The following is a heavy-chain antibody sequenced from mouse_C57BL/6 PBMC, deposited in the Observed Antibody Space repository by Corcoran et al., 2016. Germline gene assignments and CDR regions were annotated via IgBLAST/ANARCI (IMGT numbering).Heavy chain of an antibody. D-gene: IGHD3-2*01. CDR1: GYTFTDYY. Sequence: VQLQQSGPELVKPGASVKISCKASGYTFTDYYINWVKQRPGQGLEWIGWIFPGSGSTYYNEKFKGKATFTVDKSSSTAYMLLRSLTSEDSAVEFCARDSGGGRAVGYWGQGTSVTVSS. CDR2: IFPGSGST. J-gene: IGHJ4*01. CDR3: ARDSGGGRAVGY. V-gene: IGHV1-75*01.